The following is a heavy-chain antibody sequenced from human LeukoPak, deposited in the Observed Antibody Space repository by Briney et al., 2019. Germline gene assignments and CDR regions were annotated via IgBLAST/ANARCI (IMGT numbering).Heavy chain of an antibody. CDR3: ARDLMTTVTTSFDY. CDR2: INPNSGGT. Sequence: ASVKVSCKASGYTFTGYYMHWVRQAPGQGLEWMGWINPNSGGTNYAQKFQGRVTMTRDTSISTAYMDLRSLRSDDTAVYYCARDLMTTVTTSFDYWGQGTVVTVSS. CDR1: GYTFTGYY. D-gene: IGHD4-17*01. V-gene: IGHV1-2*02. J-gene: IGHJ4*02.